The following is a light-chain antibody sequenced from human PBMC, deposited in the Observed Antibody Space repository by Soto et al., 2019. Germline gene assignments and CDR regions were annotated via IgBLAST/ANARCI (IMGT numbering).Light chain of an antibody. J-gene: IGKJ1*01. CDR2: EAS. Sequence: GDTITITCLASQTFNSCVTWYQQKPGKAPKLLIYEASTLHSGVSARFSGNRSGTDFTLTISNLQPEDFATYFCQRRNNYPSTFGQGTKLDIK. CDR1: QTFNSC. V-gene: IGKV1-5*01. CDR3: QRRNNYPST.